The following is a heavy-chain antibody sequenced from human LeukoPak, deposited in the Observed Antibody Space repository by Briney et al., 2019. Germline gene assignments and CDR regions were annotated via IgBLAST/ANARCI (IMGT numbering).Heavy chain of an antibody. CDR1: GGSISSSNW. D-gene: IGHD2-2*01. CDR2: IYHSGST. Sequence: SGTLSLTCAVSGGSISSSNWWSWVRQPPGKGLEWIGEIYHSGSTNYNPSLKSRVTISVDKSKNQFSLKLSSVTAADTAVYYCARDPGIVPAAILYYYYGMDVWGQGTTVTVFS. CDR3: ARDPGIVPAAILYYYYGMDV. J-gene: IGHJ6*02. V-gene: IGHV4-4*02.